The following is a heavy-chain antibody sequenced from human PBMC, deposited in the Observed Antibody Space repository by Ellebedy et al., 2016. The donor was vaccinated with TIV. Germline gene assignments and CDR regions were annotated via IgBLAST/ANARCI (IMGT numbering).Heavy chain of an antibody. CDR2: IYYSGTT. CDR1: GASISSSSFF. J-gene: IGHJ4*02. D-gene: IGHD1-1*01. CDR3: ARVLRAGRSGGYFDY. V-gene: IGHV4-39*07. Sequence: MPSETLSLTCTVSGASISSSSFFWGWIRQPPGKGLEWIGNIYYSGTTYYSPPLKSRVTISVDTSRHQFSLNLSSVTAADTAVYYCARVLRAGRSGGYFDYWGQGALVTVSS.